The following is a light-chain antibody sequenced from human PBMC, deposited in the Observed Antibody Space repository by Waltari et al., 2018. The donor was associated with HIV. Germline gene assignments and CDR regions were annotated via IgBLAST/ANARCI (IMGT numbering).Light chain of an antibody. CDR3: QQYYSTPYT. Sequence: DIVMTQSPDSLAVPLGERATITCNSSQTVLYSSNKKNFLSWYQQKPGQPPKLLISWATTRDSGVPDRFSGSGSGTDFTLTVSSLQAEDVAFYYCQQYYSTPYTFGRWTKV. CDR1: QTVLYSSNKKNF. CDR2: WAT. V-gene: IGKV4-1*01. J-gene: IGKJ2*01.